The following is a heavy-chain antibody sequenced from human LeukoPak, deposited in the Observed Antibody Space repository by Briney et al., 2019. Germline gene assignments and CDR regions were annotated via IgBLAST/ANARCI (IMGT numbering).Heavy chain of an antibody. CDR1: GFTVSSNY. D-gene: IGHD6-19*01. J-gene: IGHJ4*02. V-gene: IGHV3-53*01. Sequence: GGSLRLSCAASGFTVSSNYMSWVRQAPGKGLEWVSVIYSGGSTYYADSVKGRFTISRDNSKNTLYLQMNSLRAEDTAVYYCARAEYSSGWYFDYWGQGTLLTVSS. CDR2: IYSGGST. CDR3: ARAEYSSGWYFDY.